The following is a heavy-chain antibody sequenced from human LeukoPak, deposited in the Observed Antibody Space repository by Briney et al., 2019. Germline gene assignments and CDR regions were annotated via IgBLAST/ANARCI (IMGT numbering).Heavy chain of an antibody. D-gene: IGHD3-10*01. Sequence: PSETLSLTCTVSGGSISSSSYYWGWIRQPPGKGLEWIGSIYYSGSTYYNPSLKSRVTISVDTSKNQFSLKLSSMTAADTAVYYCASKIWFGELLTLPWGYYYMDVWGKGTTVTVSS. CDR2: IYYSGST. CDR3: ASKIWFGELLTLPWGYYYMDV. J-gene: IGHJ6*03. CDR1: GGSISSSSYY. V-gene: IGHV4-39*01.